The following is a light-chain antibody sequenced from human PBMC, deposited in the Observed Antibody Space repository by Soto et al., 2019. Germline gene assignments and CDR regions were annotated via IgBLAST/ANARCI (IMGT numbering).Light chain of an antibody. V-gene: IGKV3-20*01. CDR3: QQYGSSPPIT. CDR1: QSVSSSY. Sequence: EIVLTQSPDTLSLSPGERATLSCRASQSVSSSYLAWYQQKPGQAPRLLIYGASSRATDIPDRFSGSGSGTDFTLTISRLEPEDFAVYYCQQYGSSPPITFGGGTKVDIK. J-gene: IGKJ4*01. CDR2: GAS.